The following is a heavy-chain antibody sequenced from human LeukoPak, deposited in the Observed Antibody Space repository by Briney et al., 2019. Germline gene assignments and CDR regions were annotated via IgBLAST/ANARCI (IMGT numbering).Heavy chain of an antibody. D-gene: IGHD6-6*01. CDR2: ISISGCYI. CDR3: ARLAARGYYFDY. CDR1: GFTFSSYS. Sequence: GGSLRLSCAASGFTFSSYSMNWVRQAPGKGLEWVSSISISGCYIYYADSVKGRFTISRDNAKNSLYLQMNSLRAEDTAVYYCARLAARGYYFDYWGQGTLVTVSS. V-gene: IGHV3-21*01. J-gene: IGHJ4*02.